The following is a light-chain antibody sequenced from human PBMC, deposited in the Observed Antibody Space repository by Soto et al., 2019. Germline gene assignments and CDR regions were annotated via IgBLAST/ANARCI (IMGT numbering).Light chain of an antibody. CDR1: QSIRTD. J-gene: IGKJ1*01. CDR3: HQYNKWPQWT. CDR2: SAS. V-gene: IGKV3-15*01. Sequence: EVVMTQSPATLSVSPGERATLSCMATQSIRTDLAWYQQKPGQAPSLLIFSASTRATGVPARFSGSGSGTEFTLTISTLQSEDFAVYYCHQYNKWPQWTFGQGTKVDIK.